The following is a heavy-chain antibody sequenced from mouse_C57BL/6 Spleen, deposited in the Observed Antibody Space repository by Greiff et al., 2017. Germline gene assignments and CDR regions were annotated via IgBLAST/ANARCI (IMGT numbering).Heavy chain of an antibody. D-gene: IGHD2-3*01. Sequence: QVHVKQPGAELVRPGSSVKLSCKASGYTFTSYWMHWVKQRPIQGLEWIGNIDPSDSETHYNQKFKDKATLTVDKSSSTAYMQLSSLTSEDSAVYYCAGGRKDGYYLDYWGQGTTLTVSS. V-gene: IGHV1-52*01. CDR3: AGGRKDGYYLDY. J-gene: IGHJ2*01. CDR2: IDPSDSET. CDR1: GYTFTSYW.